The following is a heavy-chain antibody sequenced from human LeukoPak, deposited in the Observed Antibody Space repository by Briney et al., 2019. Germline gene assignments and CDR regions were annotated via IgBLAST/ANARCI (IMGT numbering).Heavy chain of an antibody. J-gene: IGHJ4*02. D-gene: IGHD5-12*01. Sequence: GASVKVSCKASGYAFISYGITWVRQAPGQGLEWMGWISAYNGNTDYAQKLQGRVSMTTGTSTSTAYMDLRSLRSDDTAVYYCARRVDSGHGARLDYWGQGTLVIVSS. CDR1: GYAFISYG. V-gene: IGHV1-18*01. CDR2: ISAYNGNT. CDR3: ARRVDSGHGARLDY.